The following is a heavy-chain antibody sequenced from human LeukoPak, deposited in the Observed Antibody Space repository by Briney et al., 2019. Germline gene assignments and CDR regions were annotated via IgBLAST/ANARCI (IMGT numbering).Heavy chain of an antibody. D-gene: IGHD3-10*01. CDR2: INQDGSEK. CDR3: ARAKPKNMVRGLIMRRESRYYFDY. CDR1: EFPFNGYW. V-gene: IGHV3-7*03. J-gene: IGHJ4*02. Sequence: GGSLRLSCAASEFPFNGYWMSWVRQAPGKGLECVANINQDGSEKYYVDSVKGRFTISRDNSKSTLYIQMNSLRAEDTAAYYCARAKPKNMVRGLIMRRESRYYFDYWGQGTLVTVSS.